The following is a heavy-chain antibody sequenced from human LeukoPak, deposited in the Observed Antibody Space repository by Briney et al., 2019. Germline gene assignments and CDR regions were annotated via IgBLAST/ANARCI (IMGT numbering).Heavy chain of an antibody. CDR3: AGVTSTWYVYYMDV. D-gene: IGHD6-13*01. V-gene: IGHV4-59*02. CDR2: IYYSGST. J-gene: IGHJ6*03. CDR1: GGSVSSYY. Sequence: PSETLSLTCSVSGGSVSSYYWSWIRQPPGKGLEWIGYIYYSGSTNFNPSLKSRVTISVDTSKNQFSLKMSSVTAADTAVYYCAGVTSTWYVYYMDVWGKGTTVTVSS.